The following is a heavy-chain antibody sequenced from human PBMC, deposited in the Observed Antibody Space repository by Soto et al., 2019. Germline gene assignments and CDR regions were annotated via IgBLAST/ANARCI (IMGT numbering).Heavy chain of an antibody. J-gene: IGHJ4*02. Sequence: GGSLRLSCAASGFTVSSNYMSWVRQAPGKGLEWVSAISGSGGSTYYADSVKGRFTISRDNSKNTLYLQMNSLRAEDTAVYYCAKGAGVVPAADYLDYWGQGTLVTVSS. CDR3: AKGAGVVPAADYLDY. CDR2: ISGSGGST. CDR1: GFTVSSNY. D-gene: IGHD2-2*01. V-gene: IGHV3-23*01.